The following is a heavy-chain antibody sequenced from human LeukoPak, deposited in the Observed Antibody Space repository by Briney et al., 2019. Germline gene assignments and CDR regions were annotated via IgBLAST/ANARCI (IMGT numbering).Heavy chain of an antibody. V-gene: IGHV4-39*05. J-gene: IGHJ4*02. Sequence: PSETPSLTCTVSGGSISSSAYYWGWIRQPPGKGLEWVGSISSGGTTYYNPSLKSRVTISVDTSKNQFSLKLSSVTAADMAVYYCAPAYVWGSFRTFNYWGQGTLVTVSS. CDR2: ISSGGTT. D-gene: IGHD3-16*02. CDR3: APAYVWGSFRTFNY. CDR1: GGSISSSAYY.